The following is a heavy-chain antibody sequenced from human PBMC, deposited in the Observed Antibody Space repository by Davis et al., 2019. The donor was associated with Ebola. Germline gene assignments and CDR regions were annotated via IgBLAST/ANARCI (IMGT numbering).Heavy chain of an antibody. D-gene: IGHD6-13*01. CDR1: GYTFTNYY. Sequence: ASVKVSCKASGYTFTNYYMHWVRQAPGQGLEWMGWISPYNGNTDSIQKLQGRVVLTTDTSTSTAYMELRSLTADDTAVYYCARGAIAASGNPHLGHWGQGTLVTVSS. CDR3: ARGAIAASGNPHLGH. CDR2: ISPYNGNT. J-gene: IGHJ4*02. V-gene: IGHV1-18*04.